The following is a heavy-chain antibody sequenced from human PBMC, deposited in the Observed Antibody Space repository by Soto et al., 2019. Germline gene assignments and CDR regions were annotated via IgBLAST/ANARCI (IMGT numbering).Heavy chain of an antibody. CDR1: GFTFSSYS. Sequence: SLRLSCAASGFTFSSYSMNWVRQAPGKGLEWVSSISSSSSYIYYADLVKGRFTISRDNAKNSLYLQMNSLRAEDTAVYYCARDSYYDSSGSSTPGWFDPWGQGTVVPVSA. CDR2: ISSSSSYI. J-gene: IGHJ5*02. D-gene: IGHD3-22*01. V-gene: IGHV3-21*01. CDR3: ARDSYYDSSGSSTPGWFDP.